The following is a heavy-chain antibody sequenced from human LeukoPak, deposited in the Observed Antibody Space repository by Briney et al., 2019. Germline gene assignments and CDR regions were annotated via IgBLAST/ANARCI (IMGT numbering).Heavy chain of an antibody. CDR2: IDWNGGST. J-gene: IGHJ6*03. CDR1: RFTFDDYN. CDR3: ARARGSSNSYYDHYMDV. Sequence: GGYLRLSCAASRFTFDDYNMSWLRQAPGKGLEWVSGIDWNGGSTGYEDSVKGRFTMSRDNAKNSLYLRMNSLRAEDTALYYCARARGSSNSYYDHYMDVWGKGTTVSVSS. D-gene: IGHD6-6*01. V-gene: IGHV3-20*04.